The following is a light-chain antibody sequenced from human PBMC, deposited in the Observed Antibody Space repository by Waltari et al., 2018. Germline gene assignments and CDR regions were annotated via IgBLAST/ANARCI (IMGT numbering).Light chain of an antibody. CDR2: GAA. J-gene: IGKJ1*01. CDR1: QNVSTSV. CDR3: QQYGDSPRT. Sequence: IVLTHWRGTLSVSPAVRSTISCSASQNVSTSVLARYQQKLRQAPRLLMYGAATSCHDIPDRFSGSGSGADITLTINSLQPYDFADYYCQQYGDSPRTFGQGT. V-gene: IGKV3-20*01.